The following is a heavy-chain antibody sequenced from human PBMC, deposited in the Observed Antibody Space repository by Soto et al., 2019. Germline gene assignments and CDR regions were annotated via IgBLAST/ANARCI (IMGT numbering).Heavy chain of an antibody. V-gene: IGHV1-46*03. CDR3: ARERLIKIVVVPAALNWFDP. D-gene: IGHD2-2*01. J-gene: IGHJ5*02. Sequence: QVQLVQSGAEVKKPGASVKVSCKASGYTFTSYYMHWVRQAPGQGLEWMGIINPSGGSTSYAQKFQGRVTMTRDTSTSTVYMELSSLRSEDTAVYYCARERLIKIVVVPAALNWFDPWGQGTLVTVSS. CDR1: GYTFTSYY. CDR2: INPSGGST.